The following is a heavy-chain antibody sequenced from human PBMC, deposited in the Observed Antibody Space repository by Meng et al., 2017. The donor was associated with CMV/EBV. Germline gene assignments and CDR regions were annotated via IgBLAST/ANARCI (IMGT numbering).Heavy chain of an antibody. CDR2: ISYDGSNK. J-gene: IGHJ3*02. D-gene: IGHD3-22*01. CDR3: ARPWRYYDSSGSPGSGHDAFDI. V-gene: IGHV3-30-3*01. CDR1: GFTFSSYA. Sequence: GESLKISCAASGFTFSSYAMHWVRQAPGKGLEWVAVISYDGSNKYYADSVKGRFTISRDNSKNTLYLQMNSLRAEDTAVYYCARPWRYYDSSGSPGSGHDAFDIWGQGPMVTVSS.